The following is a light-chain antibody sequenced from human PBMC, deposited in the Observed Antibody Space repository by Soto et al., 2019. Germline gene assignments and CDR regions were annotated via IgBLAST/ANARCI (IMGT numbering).Light chain of an antibody. CDR2: DDG. V-gene: IGLV3-21*02. CDR1: NIGSKS. CDR3: QVWDRASDHYV. Sequence: SYELTQPPSVSVAPGQTARITCGGNNIGSKSVHWYQQRPGQAPVLVVYDDGDRPSGIPERFSASKSGNTATLTFSRVEAGDEADYYCQVWDRASDHYVFGTGTKLTVL. J-gene: IGLJ1*01.